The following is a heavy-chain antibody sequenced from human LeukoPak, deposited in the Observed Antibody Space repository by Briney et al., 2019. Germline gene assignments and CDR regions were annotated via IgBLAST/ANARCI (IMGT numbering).Heavy chain of an antibody. V-gene: IGHV3-53*01. CDR1: GFPFSSNY. D-gene: IGHD2-2*01. Sequence: GSLRPSCAALGFPFSSNYISWVRKPPGKGLEWVSAIYSGGTTYYADSVRGRFTISRDNSKNTLYLLMNSLRAEDTAMYHCARQTGESTNFDNWGQGTLVTVSS. CDR2: IYSGGTT. CDR3: ARQTGESTNFDN. J-gene: IGHJ4*02.